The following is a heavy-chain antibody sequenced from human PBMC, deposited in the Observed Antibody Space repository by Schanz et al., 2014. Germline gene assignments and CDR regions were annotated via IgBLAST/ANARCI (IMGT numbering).Heavy chain of an antibody. D-gene: IGHD6-13*01. CDR1: GFTFSKYG. CDR3: AKDLGPHSSSWYSYYYYGMDV. J-gene: IGHJ6*02. CDR2: IWYDGSKT. V-gene: IGHV3-33*06. Sequence: VQLVESGGGVVQPGRSLRLSCAASGFTFSKYGMHWVRQAPGKGLEWVGVIWYDGSKTYYADSVRGRFTISRDNSKNTLYLQMNSLRAEDTAVYYCAKDLGPHSSSWYSYYYYGMDVWGQGTTVTVSS.